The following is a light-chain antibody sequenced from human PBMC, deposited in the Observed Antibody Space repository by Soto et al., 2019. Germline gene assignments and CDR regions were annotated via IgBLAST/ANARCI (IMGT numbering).Light chain of an antibody. CDR1: TGAVTSGHF. J-gene: IGLJ3*02. CDR3: LLFYSGARV. V-gene: IGLV7-46*01. Sequence: QAVVTQEPSLTVSPGGTVTLTCVSSTGAVTSGHFPYWYQQKPGQAPRTLIYDASDKHSSTPARFSGSLVGGKAALTLSGAHPDDEAEYYCLLFYSGARVFGGGTKLTVL. CDR2: DAS.